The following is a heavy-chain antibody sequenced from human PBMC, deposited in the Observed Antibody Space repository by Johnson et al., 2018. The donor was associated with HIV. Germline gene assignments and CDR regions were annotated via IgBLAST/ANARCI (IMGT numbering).Heavy chain of an antibody. D-gene: IGHD6-19*01. CDR3: ARAGQQWLADAFDI. V-gene: IGHV3-33*08. CDR2: IWYDGSNK. CDR1: GFTFSSYA. J-gene: IGHJ3*02. Sequence: QVQLVESGGGLVKPGGSLRLSCAASGFTFSSYAMSWIRQAPGKGLEWVAVIWYDGSNKYYADSVKGRFTISRDNSKNTLYLQMNSLRAEDTAVYYCARAGQQWLADAFDIWGQGTMVTVSS.